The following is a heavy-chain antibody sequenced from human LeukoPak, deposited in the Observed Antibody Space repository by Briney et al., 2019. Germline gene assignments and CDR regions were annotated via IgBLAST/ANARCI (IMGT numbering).Heavy chain of an antibody. D-gene: IGHD2-2*02. CDR2: ISAYNGNT. V-gene: IGHV1-18*04. J-gene: IGHJ6*04. CDR1: GYTFTSYG. CDR3: ARDRATGPATAILDYYGMDV. Sequence: ASVKVSCKASGYTFTSYGISWVRQAPGQGLEWMEWISAYNGNTNYAQKLQGRVTMTTDTSTSTAYMELRSLRSDDTAVYYCARDRATGPATAILDYYGMDVWGKGTTVTVSS.